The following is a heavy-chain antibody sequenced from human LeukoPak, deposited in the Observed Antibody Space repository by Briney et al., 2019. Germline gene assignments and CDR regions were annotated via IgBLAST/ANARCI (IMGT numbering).Heavy chain of an antibody. D-gene: IGHD2-2*01. V-gene: IGHV1-2*02. J-gene: IGHJ6*02. Sequence: EASVKVSCKASGYTFTGYYMHWVRQAPGQGLEWMGWINPNSGGTNYAQKFQGRVTMTRDTSISTAYMELSRLRSDDTAVYYCARGGKDIVVVPAALYYYYGMDVWGQGTTVTVSS. CDR3: ARGGKDIVVVPAALYYYYGMDV. CDR1: GYTFTGYY. CDR2: INPNSGGT.